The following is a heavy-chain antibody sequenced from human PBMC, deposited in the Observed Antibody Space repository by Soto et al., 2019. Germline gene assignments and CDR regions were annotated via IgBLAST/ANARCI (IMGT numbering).Heavy chain of an antibody. CDR1: GGSISSDGNY. CDR2: IYYSGST. J-gene: IGHJ6*02. Sequence: QVQLQESGPGLVKSSQTLSLTCTVSGGSISSDGNYWSWIRQHPGKGLEWIGYIYYSGSTNYNPSLKSLDTISVDTSKNQFSLKLNSVTAADTAVYYCARARMVRGIIYYYGMDVWGQGTTVTASS. CDR3: ARARMVRGIIYYYGMDV. D-gene: IGHD3-10*01. V-gene: IGHV4-31*01.